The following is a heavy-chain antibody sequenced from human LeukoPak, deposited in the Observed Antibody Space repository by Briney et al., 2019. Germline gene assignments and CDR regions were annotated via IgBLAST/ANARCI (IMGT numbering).Heavy chain of an antibody. CDR2: ISAYNGNT. J-gene: IGHJ6*03. CDR3: ARHTRVPAAQPLYMDV. D-gene: IGHD2-2*01. CDR1: GYTFTSYG. Sequence: ASVKVSCKASGYTFTSYGISWVRQAPGQGHEWMGWISAYNGNTNYAQKLQGRVTMTTDTSTSTAYMELRSLRSDDTAVYYCARHTRVPAAQPLYMDVWGKGTTVTVSS. V-gene: IGHV1-18*01.